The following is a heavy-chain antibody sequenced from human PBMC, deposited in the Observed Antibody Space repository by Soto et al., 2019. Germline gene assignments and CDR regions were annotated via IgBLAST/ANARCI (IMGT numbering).Heavy chain of an antibody. Sequence: QLQLQESGPGLVKPSETLSLTCTVSGGSISSGRYHWRWIRQPPGKGLEWIGSIYYSGSTYYNPSLKSRVTISLDTSQNQFSLKLSSVTAADTAVCYCATTGGYWGQGILVTVSS. CDR1: GGSISSGRYH. CDR3: ATTGGY. D-gene: IGHD1-1*01. J-gene: IGHJ4*02. CDR2: IYYSGST. V-gene: IGHV4-39*01.